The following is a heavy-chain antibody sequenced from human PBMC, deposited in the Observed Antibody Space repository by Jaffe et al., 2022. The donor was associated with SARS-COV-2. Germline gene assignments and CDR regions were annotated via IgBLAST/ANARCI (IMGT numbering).Heavy chain of an antibody. D-gene: IGHD4-17*01. CDR3: AREAGDYAFDY. CDR1: GFTFRSYG. V-gene: IGHV3-33*01. Sequence: QVQLVESGGGVVQPGRSLRLSCAASGFTFRSYGMHWVRQAPGKGLEWVVVIWYDGSNKYYADSVKGRFTISRDNSKNTLYLQMNSLRAEDTAVYYCAREAGDYAFDYWGQGTLVTVSS. J-gene: IGHJ4*02. CDR2: IWYDGSNK.